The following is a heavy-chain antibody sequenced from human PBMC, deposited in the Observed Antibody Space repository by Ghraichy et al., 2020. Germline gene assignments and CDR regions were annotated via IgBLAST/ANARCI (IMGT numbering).Heavy chain of an antibody. D-gene: IGHD3-3*01. J-gene: IGHJ4*02. CDR2: INPNSGGT. CDR3: ARETIFGVVNFDY. Sequence: ASVKVSCKASGYTFTGYYMHWVRQAPGQGLEWMGRINPNSGGTNYAQKFQGRVTMTRDTSISTAYMELSRLRSDDTAVYYCARETIFGVVNFDYWGQGTLVTVSS. CDR1: GYTFTGYY. V-gene: IGHV1-2*06.